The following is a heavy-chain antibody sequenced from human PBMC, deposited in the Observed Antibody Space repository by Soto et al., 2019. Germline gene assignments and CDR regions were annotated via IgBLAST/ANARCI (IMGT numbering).Heavy chain of an antibody. D-gene: IGHD6-6*01. Sequence: QVQLQESGPGLVKPSETLSLTCTVSGGAISAFYWNWIRQTAGEGLEWIGRIYANGHTNYNPSLESRVSMSVDTSKHQFSLKLNSVTAADTAVYYCARSPSTSSIGTFDIWGQGTKVTVSS. J-gene: IGHJ3*02. V-gene: IGHV4-4*07. CDR3: ARSPSTSSIGTFDI. CDR2: IYANGHT. CDR1: GGAISAFY.